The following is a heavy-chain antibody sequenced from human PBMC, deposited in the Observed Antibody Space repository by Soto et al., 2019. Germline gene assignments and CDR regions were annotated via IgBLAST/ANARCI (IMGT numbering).Heavy chain of an antibody. CDR1: GYSFTSYW. CDR2: IYPGDSDT. J-gene: IGHJ3*02. Sequence: GESLKISCKGSGYSFTSYWIGWVRQMPGKGLEWMGIIYPGDSDTRYSPSFQGQVTISADKSISTAYLQWSSLKASDTAMYYCARHGPGPIIVGPTGGALDIWGQGTMVTVSS. V-gene: IGHV5-51*01. CDR3: ARHGPGPIIVGPTGGALDI. D-gene: IGHD1-26*01.